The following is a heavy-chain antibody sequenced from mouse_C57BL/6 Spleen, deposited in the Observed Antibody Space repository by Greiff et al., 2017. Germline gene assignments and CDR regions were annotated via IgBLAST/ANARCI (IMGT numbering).Heavy chain of an antibody. CDR2: IHPNSGST. J-gene: IGHJ4*01. D-gene: IGHD5-5*01. CDR1: GYTFTSYW. V-gene: IGHV1-64*01. Sequence: QVQLQQPGAELVKPGASVKLSCKASGYTFTSYWMHWVKQRPGQGLEWIGLIHPNSGSTNYNEKFKSKATLTVDKSSSTAYMQLSSLTSEDSAVYYCARGTTYYAMDYWGQGTSVTVSS. CDR3: ARGTTYYAMDY.